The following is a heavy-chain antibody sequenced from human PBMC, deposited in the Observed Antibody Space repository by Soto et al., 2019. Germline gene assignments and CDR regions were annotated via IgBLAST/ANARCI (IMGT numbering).Heavy chain of an antibody. CDR1: GFTVSNYY. Sequence: EVQVVESGGGLVQPGGSLRLSCAASGFTVSNYYMSWARQAPGKGLEWVSVIYRDDTTYYADSVKGRFTITRHNSKNTVYLQMNSLRAEDTAVYYCARDLRLVGFGEYDLWGRGTLVTVSS. CDR3: ARDLRLVGFGEYDL. J-gene: IGHJ2*01. V-gene: IGHV3-53*04. CDR2: IYRDDTT. D-gene: IGHD3-10*01.